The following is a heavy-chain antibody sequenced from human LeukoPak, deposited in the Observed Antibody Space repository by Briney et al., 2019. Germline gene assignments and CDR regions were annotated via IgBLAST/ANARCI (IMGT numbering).Heavy chain of an antibody. CDR2: ISSSSSTI. CDR3: ARQRKRDSTDAFDI. J-gene: IGHJ3*02. CDR1: GFTFSSYS. D-gene: IGHD2/OR15-2a*01. Sequence: PGGSLRLPCAASGFTFSSYSMNWVRQAPGKGLEWVSYISSSSSTIYYADSVKGRFTISRDNAKNSLYLQMNSLRDEDTAVYYCARQRKRDSTDAFDIWGQGTMVTVSS. V-gene: IGHV3-48*02.